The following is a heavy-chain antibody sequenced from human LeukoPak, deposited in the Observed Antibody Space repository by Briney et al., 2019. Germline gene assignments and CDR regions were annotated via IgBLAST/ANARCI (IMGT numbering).Heavy chain of an antibody. D-gene: IGHD3-22*01. J-gene: IGHJ4*02. Sequence: GGSLRLSCAASGFTFSSYAMSWVRQAPGKGLEWVSSISSDSNYIFYADSVQGRFTISRDNAENSLFLQMNSLRAEDTAVYYCARDYDSSGFYDYWGQGTLVTVSS. CDR3: ARDYDSSGFYDY. CDR1: GFTFSSYA. V-gene: IGHV3-21*01. CDR2: ISSDSNYI.